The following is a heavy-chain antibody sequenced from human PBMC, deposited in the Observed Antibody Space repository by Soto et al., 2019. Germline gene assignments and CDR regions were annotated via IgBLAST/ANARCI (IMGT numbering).Heavy chain of an antibody. CDR2: IIPIFGTA. CDR1: GGTFSSYA. V-gene: IGHV1-69*13. CDR3: ARDGYYYDSSGYYYPYYFDY. Sequence: SVKVSCKASGGTFSSYAISWVRQAPGQGLEWMGGIIPIFGTANYAQKFQGRVTITADESTSTAYMELSSLRSEDTAVYYCARDGYYYDSSGYYYPYYFDYWGQGTLVTVSS. J-gene: IGHJ4*02. D-gene: IGHD3-22*01.